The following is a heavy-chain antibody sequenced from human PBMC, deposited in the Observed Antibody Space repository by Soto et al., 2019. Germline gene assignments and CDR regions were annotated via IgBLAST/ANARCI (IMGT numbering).Heavy chain of an antibody. CDR1: GGSFSGYY. V-gene: IGHV4-34*01. CDR2: INHSGST. Sequence: PSETLSLTCAVYGGSFSGYYWSWIRQPPGKGLEWIGEINHSGSTNYNPSLKSRVTLSVDTSKNQFSLKLSSVTAADTAVYYCERGWASYYWKLDYWGQATMVTVSS. J-gene: IGHJ4*02. CDR3: ERGWASYYWKLDY. D-gene: IGHD1-1*01.